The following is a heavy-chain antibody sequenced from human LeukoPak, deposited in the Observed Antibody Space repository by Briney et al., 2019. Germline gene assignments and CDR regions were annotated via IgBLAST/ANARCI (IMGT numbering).Heavy chain of an antibody. Sequence: QPGGSLRLSCVASGFTFSSRDWMTWVRQAPGKGLEWVANIKQDGSEKYYVDSVKGRFTISRDNAKNSLYLQMNSLRAEDTAVYYCARAKTLYGGIFDYWGQGTLVTVSS. V-gene: IGHV3-7*01. CDR1: GFTFSSRDW. CDR2: IKQDGSEK. D-gene: IGHD4-23*01. J-gene: IGHJ4*02. CDR3: ARAKTLYGGIFDY.